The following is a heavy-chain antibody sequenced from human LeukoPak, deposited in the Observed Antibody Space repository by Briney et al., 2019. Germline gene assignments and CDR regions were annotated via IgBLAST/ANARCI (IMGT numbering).Heavy chain of an antibody. Sequence: GSLRLSCVFSGFTFSNYWMSWVRRAPGKGLEWVAIIYSDRRTFYAVSVQGRFTISRDDSKNTLFLQMDSLRAEDTAIYYCARDSAFSSYSYWGQGALVTVSS. CDR2: IYSDRRT. J-gene: IGHJ4*02. D-gene: IGHD2-15*01. CDR3: ARDSAFSSYSY. CDR1: GFTFSNYW. V-gene: IGHV3-53*01.